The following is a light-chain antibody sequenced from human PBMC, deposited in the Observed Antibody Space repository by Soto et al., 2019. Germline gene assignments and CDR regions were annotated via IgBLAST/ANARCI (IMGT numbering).Light chain of an antibody. CDR2: DAF. J-gene: IGKJ3*01. Sequence: EIVMTQSPATLSVSPGERATLSCRASQSVSSYLAWYQHKPGQAPRLLIYDAFNRATGVPVRFSGSGSGTDFTLTISSLEPEDFAVYYCQQRSNWAPITFGPGTKVDFK. CDR3: QQRSNWAPIT. CDR1: QSVSSY. V-gene: IGKV3-11*01.